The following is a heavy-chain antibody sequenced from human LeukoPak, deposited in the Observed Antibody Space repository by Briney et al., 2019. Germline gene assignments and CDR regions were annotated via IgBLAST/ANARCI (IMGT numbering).Heavy chain of an antibody. CDR2: IYYSGST. CDR3: AASGVIALQYFDY. D-gene: IGHD3-16*02. Sequence: PSETLSLTCTVSGGSISSYYWSWIRQHPGKGLEWIGYIYYSGSTYYNPSLKSRVTISVDTSKNQFSLKLSSVTAADTAVYYCAASGVIALQYFDYWGQGTLVTVSS. V-gene: IGHV4-59*06. CDR1: GGSISSYY. J-gene: IGHJ4*02.